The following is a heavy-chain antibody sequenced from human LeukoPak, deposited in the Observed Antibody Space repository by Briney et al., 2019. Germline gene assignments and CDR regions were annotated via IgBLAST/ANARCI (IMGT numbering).Heavy chain of an antibody. CDR3: ARWGTYASTSNWFDP. CDR2: IYHSGST. J-gene: IGHJ5*02. V-gene: IGHV4-38-2*02. Sequence: PSETLSLTCTVSGYSISSGYYWGWIRQPPGKGLEWIGSIYHSGSTYYNPSLKSRVTISVDTSKNQFSLKLSSVTAADTAVYYCARWGTYASTSNWFDPWGQGTRVTVSS. CDR1: GYSISSGYY. D-gene: IGHD2-2*01.